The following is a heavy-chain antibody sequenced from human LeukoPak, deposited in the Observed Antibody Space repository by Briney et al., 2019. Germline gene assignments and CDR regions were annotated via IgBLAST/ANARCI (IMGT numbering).Heavy chain of an antibody. CDR3: ARDRYSSSWYGSGYYYYGMDV. Sequence: SETLSLTCSVSGVSISAYYWSWIRQPAGKGLEWIGYIYYSGSTNYNPSLKSRVTISVDTSKNQFSLKLSSVTAADTAVYYCARDRYSSSWYGSGYYYYGMDVWGQGTTVTVSS. D-gene: IGHD6-13*01. J-gene: IGHJ6*02. V-gene: IGHV4-59*01. CDR2: IYYSGST. CDR1: GVSISAYY.